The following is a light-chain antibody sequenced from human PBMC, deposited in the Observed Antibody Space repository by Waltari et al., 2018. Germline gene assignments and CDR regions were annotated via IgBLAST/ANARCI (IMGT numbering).Light chain of an antibody. J-gene: IGKJ1*01. CDR2: DAS. Sequence: CRASQSVGEALAWYQQKPGQAPRLLIYDASTRAIGIPDRFSGGGSGTDFSLTISRLEPEDFAVYYCQHYVRLPVTFGQGTTVEIK. CDR1: QSVGEA. CDR3: QHYVRLPVT. V-gene: IGKV3-20*01.